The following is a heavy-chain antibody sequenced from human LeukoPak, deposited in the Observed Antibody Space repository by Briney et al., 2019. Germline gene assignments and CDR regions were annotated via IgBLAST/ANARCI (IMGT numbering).Heavy chain of an antibody. CDR2: ISSSSGSTI. J-gene: IGHJ4*02. CDR1: LFTLSHYE. D-gene: IGHD6-19*01. V-gene: IGHV3-48*03. Sequence: PGGSLRLSRAASLFTLSHYEMNWVRQAPGTGLEGASYISSSSGSTIYYADSVKGRFTISRDNAKNSLYLQMNSLRVEDTAVYYCARDSSGWYYFDYWGQGTLVTVSS. CDR3: ARDSSGWYYFDY.